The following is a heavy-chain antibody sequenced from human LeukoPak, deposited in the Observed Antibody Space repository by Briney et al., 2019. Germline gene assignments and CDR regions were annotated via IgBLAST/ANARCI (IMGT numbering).Heavy chain of an antibody. Sequence: GGSLRLSCTASGFTFSSYAMSWVRQAPGKGLEWVSVISDSRSTYYADAVKGRFTTSRDNSKNTLYLQMNSLRAGDTAVYYCAKASHSSGGNFDYWGQGTLVTVSS. CDR2: ISDSRST. D-gene: IGHD6-19*01. J-gene: IGHJ4*02. CDR1: GFTFSSYA. CDR3: AKASHSSGGNFDY. V-gene: IGHV3-23*01.